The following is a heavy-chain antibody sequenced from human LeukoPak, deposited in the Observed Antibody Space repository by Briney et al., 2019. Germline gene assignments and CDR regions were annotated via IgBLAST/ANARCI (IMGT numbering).Heavy chain of an antibody. J-gene: IGHJ4*02. Sequence: PQTLSLTCTVSGGSISSGDYYWSWIRQPPGKGLEWIGYIYYSGSTYYNPSLKSRVTISVDTSKNQFSLKLSSVTAADTAVYYCARESGGIVGPDYWGQGTLVTVSS. CDR2: IYYSGST. D-gene: IGHD2-15*01. V-gene: IGHV4-30-4*01. CDR3: ARESGGIVGPDY. CDR1: GGSISSGDYY.